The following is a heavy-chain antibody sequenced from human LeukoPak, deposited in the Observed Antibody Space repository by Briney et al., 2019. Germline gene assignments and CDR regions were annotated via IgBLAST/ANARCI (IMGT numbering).Heavy chain of an antibody. V-gene: IGHV3-48*01. CDR3: AREGEWELPLYYFDY. Sequence: QPGGSLRLSCAASGFTFSSYSMNWVRQAPGKGLEWFSYISSSSSTIYYADSVKGRFTISRDNAKNSLYLQMNSLRAEDTAVYYCAREGEWELPLYYFDYWGQGTLVTVSS. J-gene: IGHJ4*02. CDR2: ISSSSSTI. D-gene: IGHD1-26*01. CDR1: GFTFSSYS.